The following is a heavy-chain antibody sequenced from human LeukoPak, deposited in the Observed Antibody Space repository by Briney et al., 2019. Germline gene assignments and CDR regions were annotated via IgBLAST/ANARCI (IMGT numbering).Heavy chain of an antibody. D-gene: IGHD5-18*01. CDR1: GFTFSSYW. V-gene: IGHV3-74*01. CDR2: INSDGSST. J-gene: IGHJ4*02. CDR3: AKAGRYSYGYGFDY. Sequence: GRSLRLSCAASGFTFSSYWIHWVRQAPGKGLVWVSRINSDGSSTSYADSVKGRFTTSRDNAKNTLYLQMNSLRAEDTAVYYCAKAGRYSYGYGFDYWGQGTLVTVSS.